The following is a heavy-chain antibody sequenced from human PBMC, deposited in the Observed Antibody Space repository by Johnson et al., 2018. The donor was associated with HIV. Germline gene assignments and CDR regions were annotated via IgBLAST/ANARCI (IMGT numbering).Heavy chain of an antibody. CDR1: GFTFSSNA. J-gene: IGHJ3*02. CDR2: ISYDGSNK. CDR3: ATLNGHAFDI. V-gene: IGHV3-30*07. Sequence: VQLVESGGGVVQPGRSLRLSCAASGFTFSSNAMHWVRQAPGKGLEWVAVISYDGSNKYYADSVKGRFIISRDNAKNSLYLQMNSLRAEDTAVYYCATLNGHAFDIWGQGTMVTVSS.